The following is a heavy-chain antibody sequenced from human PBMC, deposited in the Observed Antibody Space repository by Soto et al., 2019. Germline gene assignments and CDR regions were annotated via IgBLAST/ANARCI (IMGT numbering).Heavy chain of an antibody. V-gene: IGHV3-30*04. CDR2: VSYDGSNK. J-gene: IGHJ4*02. Sequence: QVQLVQSGGGVVQPGRSLTLSCAASGVTFNTYAMHWVRQAPGKGLEWVAIVSYDGSNKYYADSAKGRFTISRDNSKSTLYLQINSVRAEDTAVYYCAKDRGRYCSGARCYLFDSWGQGTLVTVSS. CDR3: AKDRGRYCSGARCYLFDS. D-gene: IGHD2-15*01. CDR1: GVTFNTYA.